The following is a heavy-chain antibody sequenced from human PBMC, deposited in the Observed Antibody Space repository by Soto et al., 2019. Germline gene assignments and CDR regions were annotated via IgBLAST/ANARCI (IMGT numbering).Heavy chain of an antibody. J-gene: IGHJ6*03. CDR1: GFTFGTYA. CDR3: AKFRGPSYSYYYMDV. D-gene: IGHD3-16*01. Sequence: EVQLLESGGGLVQPGGSLRLSCAASGFTFGTYAMKWLRQAPGRGLECVSFIRGSGRTTYSSDSVTGRFTVSRNNSKNTMYLQMNSLRAEDTALYYCAKFRGPSYSYYYMDVWGKGTTVTVSS. V-gene: IGHV3-23*01. CDR2: IRGSGRTT.